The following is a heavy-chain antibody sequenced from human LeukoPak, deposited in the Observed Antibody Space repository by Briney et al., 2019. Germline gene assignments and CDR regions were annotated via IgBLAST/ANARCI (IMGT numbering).Heavy chain of an antibody. D-gene: IGHD6-6*01. Sequence: SETLSLTCTVSGGSIRSSYYYWGWIRQPPGKGLEWIGSIYDSGSTYYNPSLKSRVTISVDTCKNQFSLKLSSVTAADTAVYYCARAGLEDAFDIWGQGTMVTVSS. J-gene: IGHJ3*02. CDR2: IYDSGST. CDR1: GGSIRSSYYY. CDR3: ARAGLEDAFDI. V-gene: IGHV4-39*07.